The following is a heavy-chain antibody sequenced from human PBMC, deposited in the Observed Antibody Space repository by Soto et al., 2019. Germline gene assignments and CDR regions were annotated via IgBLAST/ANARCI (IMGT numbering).Heavy chain of an antibody. Sequence: QVQLVQSGAEVKKPGSSVKVSCKASGGTFSSYAISWVRQAPGQGLEWMGGIIPIFGTANYAQKFQGRVTVTADESTSTAYMELSSLRSEDTAVYYCAVKLMITFGGVIAHYYYYGMDVWGQGTTVTVSS. CDR2: IIPIFGTA. CDR3: AVKLMITFGGVIAHYYYYGMDV. CDR1: GGTFSSYA. V-gene: IGHV1-69*12. D-gene: IGHD3-16*02. J-gene: IGHJ6*02.